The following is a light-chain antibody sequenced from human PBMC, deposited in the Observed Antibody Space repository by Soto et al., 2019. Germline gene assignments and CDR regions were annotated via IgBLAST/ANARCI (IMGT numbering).Light chain of an antibody. CDR2: GAS. CDR1: QSVSSSY. CDR3: QQFHSSPLT. Sequence: EIVLTQSPGTLSLSPGERATLSCRASQSVSSSYLAWYQQKVGQTPRLLIYGASSRATGIPDRFSGSGSGTDFTLTISRLEPEDFAVYYCQQFHSSPLTFGGGTKVAIK. J-gene: IGKJ4*01. V-gene: IGKV3-20*01.